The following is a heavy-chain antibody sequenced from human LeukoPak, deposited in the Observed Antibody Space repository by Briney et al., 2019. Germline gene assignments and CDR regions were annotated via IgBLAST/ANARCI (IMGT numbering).Heavy chain of an antibody. D-gene: IGHD5-12*01. J-gene: IGHJ4*02. CDR3: AIQISGYVY. CDR2: ITDNGGTR. Sequence: GGSLRLSCAASGFTFSTFTMHWVRQAPGKGLEYVSGITDNGGTRNYANSVKGRFTISRDNSKNTLYLQMGSLRPDDMAVYYCAIQISGYVYWGQGTLVTVPS. CDR1: GFTFSTFT. V-gene: IGHV3-64*01.